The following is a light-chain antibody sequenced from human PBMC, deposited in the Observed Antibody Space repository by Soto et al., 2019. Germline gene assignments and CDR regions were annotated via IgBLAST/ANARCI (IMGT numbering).Light chain of an antibody. CDR2: GAS. J-gene: IGKJ5*01. Sequence: IVLTQSPGTLSLSPWERATLSCRASQSVSSSYLAWYQQKPGQAPRLLIYGASSRATGIPDRFSGSGSGTDFTLTISSLEPEDFTVYYCQHRSIWPVSFGQGTRLEIK. CDR3: QHRSIWPVS. CDR1: QSVSSSY. V-gene: IGKV3D-20*02.